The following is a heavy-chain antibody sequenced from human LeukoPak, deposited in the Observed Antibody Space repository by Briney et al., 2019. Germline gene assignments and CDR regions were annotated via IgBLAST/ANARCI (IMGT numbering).Heavy chain of an antibody. J-gene: IGHJ6*03. CDR1: GGSISSSIYY. Sequence: SETLSLTCTVSGGSISSSIYYWGWIRQSPGKGLEWIGSIYYSGSTYYNPSLKSRVTISVDTSKNQVSLKLRSVTAADTAVYHCARDWSSSSYTYYYYYMDVWGKGTTVTVSS. D-gene: IGHD6-6*01. CDR2: IYYSGST. CDR3: ARDWSSSSYTYYYYYMDV. V-gene: IGHV4-39*07.